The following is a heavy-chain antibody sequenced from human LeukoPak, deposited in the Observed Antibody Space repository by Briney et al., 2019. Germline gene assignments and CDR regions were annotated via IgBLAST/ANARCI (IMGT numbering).Heavy chain of an antibody. D-gene: IGHD6-19*01. CDR1: GFDFSNNG. V-gene: IGHV3-30*02. CDR3: AKDIAVWDSYFDY. CDR2: IRYDAANQ. J-gene: IGHJ4*02. Sequence: PGGSLRLSCGASGFDFSNNGMHWVRQAPGKGLEWVAFIRYDAANQYYADSVKGRFTISRDNSKNTLYLQMNSLRSEDTAIYHCAKDIAVWDSYFDYWGQGTLVTVSS.